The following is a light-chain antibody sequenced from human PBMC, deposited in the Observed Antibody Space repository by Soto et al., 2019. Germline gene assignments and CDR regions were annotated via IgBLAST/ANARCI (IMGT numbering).Light chain of an antibody. CDR2: GAS. Sequence: EIVLTQSPGTLSLSPGERATLSCRASQSVSSGYLAWYQQKPGQAPRLLIYGASGRATGIPDRFSGSGSGTDFTLTISGLEPEDFAVYYCQQYVTSPLTFGGGTK. J-gene: IGKJ4*01. CDR3: QQYVTSPLT. V-gene: IGKV3-20*01. CDR1: QSVSSGY.